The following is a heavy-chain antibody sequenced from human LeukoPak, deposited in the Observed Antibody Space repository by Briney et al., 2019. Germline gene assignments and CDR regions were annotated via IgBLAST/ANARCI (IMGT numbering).Heavy chain of an antibody. D-gene: IGHD4-17*01. CDR2: ITGSGAGT. V-gene: IGHV3-23*01. Sequence: GGSLRLSCAASGLTLSAYALVWVRQAPGKGLEWVSAITGSGAGTYYADSVKGRFTISRDNSNNMLYLQMNSLRAEDTALYYCAKDPNGDYVGALDMWGPGTMVVVSS. CDR1: GLTLSAYA. J-gene: IGHJ3*02. CDR3: AKDPNGDYVGALDM.